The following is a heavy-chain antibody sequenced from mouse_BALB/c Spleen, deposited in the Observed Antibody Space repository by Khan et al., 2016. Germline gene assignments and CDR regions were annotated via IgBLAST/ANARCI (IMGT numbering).Heavy chain of an antibody. Sequence: EVKLLESGGGLVQPGGSLKLSCAASGFDFRRYWMSWVRQAPGKGLEWIGEINPDSRTINYTPSLKDKFTISRDNAKNTLYLQMSKVRSEDTALYYCARAGYSGYLAYWGQGTLVSVSA. CDR1: GFDFRRYW. V-gene: IGHV4-1*02. J-gene: IGHJ3*01. CDR2: INPDSRTI. CDR3: ARAGYSGYLAY.